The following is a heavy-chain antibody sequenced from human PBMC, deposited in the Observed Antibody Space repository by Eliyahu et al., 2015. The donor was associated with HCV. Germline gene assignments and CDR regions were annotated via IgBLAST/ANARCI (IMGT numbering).Heavy chain of an antibody. CDR3: ASGGGGIAVAGTGGWFDP. J-gene: IGHJ5*02. CDR2: IHSSGXA. D-gene: IGHD6-19*01. CDR1: GCSIPXYY. V-gene: IGHV4-59*01. Sequence: QVQLQESGPGLVKPSETLSLTCTVXGCSIPXYYWSWIRQPPGQGLDWSGYIHSSGXADYNPSLKSRVTISLDTSKNQFSLNLTSVTAADTAVYYCASGGGGIAVAGTGGWFDPWGQGTLVTVSS.